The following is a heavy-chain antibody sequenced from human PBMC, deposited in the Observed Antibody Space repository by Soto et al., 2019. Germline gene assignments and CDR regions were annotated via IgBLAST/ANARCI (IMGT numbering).Heavy chain of an antibody. J-gene: IGHJ4*02. D-gene: IGHD3-22*01. Sequence: SETLSLTCDISGGFIDNSHSFWGWVRHPPGKGLEFIGSVYYTGGAYYNPSLKSRVTVSVDTSKNQLSLRVNSVTAADSAVYYCLRVVEAPSRHTHFDSWRQGILVTVSS. V-gene: IGHV4-39*01. CDR1: GGFIDNSHSF. CDR3: LRVVEAPSRHTHFDS. CDR2: VYYTGGA.